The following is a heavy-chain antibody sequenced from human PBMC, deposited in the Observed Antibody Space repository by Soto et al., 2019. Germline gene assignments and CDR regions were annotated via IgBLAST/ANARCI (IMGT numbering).Heavy chain of an antibody. CDR1: GFTFSSYA. CDR3: ARVNTMIVVVITGFDY. Sequence: QVQLVESGGGVVQPGRSLRLSCAASGFTFSSYAMHWVRQAPGKGLEWVAVISYDGSNKYYADSVKGRFTISRDNSKNTLYLQMNSLRAEDTAVYYCARVNTMIVVVITGFDYWGQGTLVTVSS. J-gene: IGHJ4*02. D-gene: IGHD3-22*01. CDR2: ISYDGSNK. V-gene: IGHV3-30-3*01.